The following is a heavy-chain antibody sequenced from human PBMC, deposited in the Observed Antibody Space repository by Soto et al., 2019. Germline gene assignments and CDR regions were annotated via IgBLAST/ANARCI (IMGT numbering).Heavy chain of an antibody. Sequence: SETLSLTCTVSGGSISSYYWSWIRQPPGKGLEWIGYIYYSGSTNYNPSLKSRVTISVDTSKNQFSLKLSSVTAADTAVYYCARSYYYDSSGAATGYGMDVWGQGTTVTV. J-gene: IGHJ6*02. D-gene: IGHD3-22*01. CDR2: IYYSGST. CDR1: GGSISSYY. V-gene: IGHV4-59*01. CDR3: ARSYYYDSSGAATGYGMDV.